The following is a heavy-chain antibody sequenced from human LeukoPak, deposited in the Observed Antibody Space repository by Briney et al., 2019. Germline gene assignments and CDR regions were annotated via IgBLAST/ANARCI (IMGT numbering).Heavy chain of an antibody. Sequence: SETLSLTCTVSGGSLSTYYWGWIRQPPGKGLEWIGSIYHSGSTYYNPTLKSRVTISVDTSKNQFSLKLSSVTAVDTAVYYCARADSYGYYFDYWGQGTLVTVSS. J-gene: IGHJ4*02. CDR3: ARADSYGYYFDY. V-gene: IGHV4-39*07. CDR2: IYHSGST. CDR1: GGSLSTYY. D-gene: IGHD5-18*01.